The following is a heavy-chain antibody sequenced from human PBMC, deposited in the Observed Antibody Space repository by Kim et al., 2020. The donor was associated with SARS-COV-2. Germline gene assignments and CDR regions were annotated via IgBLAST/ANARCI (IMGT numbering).Heavy chain of an antibody. CDR2: IYYSGST. CDR1: GGSISSSSYY. D-gene: IGHD2-2*01. J-gene: IGHJ4*02. CDR3: ARLKDFCSSTSCYQYYFDY. V-gene: IGHV4-39*01. Sequence: SETLSITCTVSGGSISSSSYYWGWIRQPPGKGLEWIGSIYYSGSTYYNPSLKSRVTISVDTSKNQFSLKLSSVTAADTAVYYCARLKDFCSSTSCYQYYFDYWGQGTLVTVSS.